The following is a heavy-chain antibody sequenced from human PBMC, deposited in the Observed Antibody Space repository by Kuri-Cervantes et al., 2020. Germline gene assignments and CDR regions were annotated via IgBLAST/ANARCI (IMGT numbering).Heavy chain of an antibody. V-gene: IGHV3-30*03. CDR3: ARNLGFGWFGELWNYYYGMDV. J-gene: IGHJ6*02. CDR1: GFTFSSYG. D-gene: IGHD3-10*01. Sequence: GESLKISCAASGFTFSSYGMHWVRQAPGKGLEWVAVISYDGSNKYYADSVKGRFTISRDNSKNTLYLQMNSLRSDDTAVYYCARNLGFGWFGELWNYYYGMDVWGQGTTVTVSS. CDR2: ISYDGSNK.